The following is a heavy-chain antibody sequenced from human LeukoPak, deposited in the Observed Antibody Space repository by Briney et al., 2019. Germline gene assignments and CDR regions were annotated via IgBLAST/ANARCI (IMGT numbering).Heavy chain of an antibody. CDR2: IYNSGST. D-gene: IGHD5-12*01. J-gene: IGHJ6*03. CDR1: GGSISSSSYY. CDR3: ARDRRLGDSSYYYYYYMDV. Sequence: SETLSLTCTVSGGSISSSSYYWGWIRQPPGKGLEWIGIIYNSGSTYYNPSLKSRVTISIDTSKNQFSLKVNSVTAADTAVYYCARDRRLGDSSYYYYYYMDVWGKGTTVTVAS. V-gene: IGHV4-39*07.